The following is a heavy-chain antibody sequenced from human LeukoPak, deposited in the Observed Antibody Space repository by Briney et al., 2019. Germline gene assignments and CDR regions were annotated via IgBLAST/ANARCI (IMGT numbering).Heavy chain of an antibody. CDR3: ARGKPSSVAPN. CDR2: INPSGGST. Sequence: ASVKISCKASGYSFINYYIYCVRQAPGQGLEWMGVINPSGGSTSYAQKFQGRVTMTRDTSTSTVYMEVSSLTSEDTAVYYCARGKPSSVAPNWGQGTLVTVSS. J-gene: IGHJ4*02. CDR1: GYSFINYY. V-gene: IGHV1-46*01. D-gene: IGHD3-22*01.